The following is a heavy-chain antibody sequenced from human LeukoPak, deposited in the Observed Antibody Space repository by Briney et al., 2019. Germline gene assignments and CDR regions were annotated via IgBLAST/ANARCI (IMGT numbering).Heavy chain of an antibody. CDR3: ARGSLNPYYDY. V-gene: IGHV3-64*01. D-gene: IGHD1-14*01. Sequence: GGSLRLSCAASGFTFSSYAMHWVRQAPGKGLEYVSAISSNGGSTYYANSVKGRFTISRDNSKNTLYLQMGSLRAEDMAVYCCARGSLNPYYDYWGQGTLVTVSS. CDR2: ISSNGGST. J-gene: IGHJ4*02. CDR1: GFTFSSYA.